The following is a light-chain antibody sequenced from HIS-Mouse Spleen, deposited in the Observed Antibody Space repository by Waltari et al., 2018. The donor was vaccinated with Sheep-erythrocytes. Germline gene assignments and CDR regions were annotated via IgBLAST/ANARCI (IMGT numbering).Light chain of an antibody. V-gene: IGKV1-12*01. J-gene: IGKJ5*01. CDR3: QQANSFPIT. Sequence: DIQMTQSPSSVSASVGDRVTITCRARQAISSWLALYQQKPGKAPKLLIYAASSLQSGVPSRFSGSGSGTDFTLTISSLQPEDFATYYCQQANSFPITFGQGTRLEIK. CDR1: QAISSW. CDR2: AAS.